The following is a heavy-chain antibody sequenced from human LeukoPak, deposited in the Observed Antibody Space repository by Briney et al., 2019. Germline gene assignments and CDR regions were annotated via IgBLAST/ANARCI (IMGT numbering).Heavy chain of an antibody. CDR2: IYDRGPA. D-gene: IGHD3-10*01. Sequence: SETLSLTCTVSGYAIISGGFSWNWIRQPPGKGLEWIGCIYDRGPAHYNPSLKSRFTISVDRPKNQFFLNVASLTAADTAVYYCARSRQASGLFSSWGQGTLVVVSS. CDR1: GYAIISGGFS. CDR3: ARSRQASGLFSS. V-gene: IGHV4-30-2*01. J-gene: IGHJ5*02.